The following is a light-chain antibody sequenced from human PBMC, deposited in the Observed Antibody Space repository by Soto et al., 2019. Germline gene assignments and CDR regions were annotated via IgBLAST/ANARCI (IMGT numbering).Light chain of an antibody. CDR2: RTN. CDR3: AAWDDSLNGQV. V-gene: IGLV1-44*01. J-gene: IGLJ2*01. CDR1: SSNIGINT. Sequence: QSVLTQPPSVSVTPGQRVTISCSGGSSNIGINTVNWYQQLPGTAPKILIYRTNQRPSGVPDRFSGSRSGTSASLAIGGLQSEDEATYHCAAWDDSLNGQVFGGGTKVTVL.